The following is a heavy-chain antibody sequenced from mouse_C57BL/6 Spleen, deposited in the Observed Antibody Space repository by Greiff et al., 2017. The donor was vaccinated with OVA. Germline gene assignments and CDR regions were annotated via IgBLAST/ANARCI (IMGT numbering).Heavy chain of an antibody. CDR2: IDPSDSYT. D-gene: IGHD1-1*01. CDR3: ARAYYGSRISYAMDY. CDR1: GYTFTSYW. V-gene: IGHV1-69*01. J-gene: IGHJ4*01. Sequence: QVQLQQSGAELVMPGASVKLSCKASGYTFTSYWMHWVKQRPGQGLEWIGEIDPSDSYTNYNQKFKGKSTLTVDKSSSTAYMQLSSLTSEDSAVYYCARAYYGSRISYAMDYWGQGTSVTVSS.